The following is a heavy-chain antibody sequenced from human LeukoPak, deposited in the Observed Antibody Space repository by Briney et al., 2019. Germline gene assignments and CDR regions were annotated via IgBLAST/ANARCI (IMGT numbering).Heavy chain of an antibody. CDR2: LNWNGAST. CDR1: GFTFDDYG. D-gene: IGHD6-13*01. Sequence: GGSLRLSCAASGFTFDDYGLSWVRHVPGKGLEWVSGLNWNGASTGYADSVKGRFTISRDNAKNTLYLQMNSLRAEDTAVYYCARDRYSSSWYMSDYYYYMDVWGKGTTVTISS. CDR3: ARDRYSSSWYMSDYYYYMDV. V-gene: IGHV3-20*04. J-gene: IGHJ6*03.